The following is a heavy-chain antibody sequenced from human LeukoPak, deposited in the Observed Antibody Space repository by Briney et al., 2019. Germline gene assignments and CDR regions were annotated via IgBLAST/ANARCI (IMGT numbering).Heavy chain of an antibody. CDR1: GYSISSGYY. CDR2: IYHSGST. CDR3: ARDWYYCSGGSCYSSFDY. D-gene: IGHD2-15*01. Sequence: PSETLSLTCTVSGYSISSGYYWGWIRQPPGKGLEWIGSIYHSGSTYYNPSLKSRVTISVDTSKHQFSLKLSSVTAADTAVYYCARDWYYCSGGSCYSSFDYWGQGSLVTVSS. V-gene: IGHV4-38-2*02. J-gene: IGHJ4*02.